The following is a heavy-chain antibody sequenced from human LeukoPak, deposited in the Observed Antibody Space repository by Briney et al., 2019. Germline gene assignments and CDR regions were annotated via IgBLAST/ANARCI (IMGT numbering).Heavy chain of an antibody. CDR1: GFTFSSYG. CDR3: AKGIVVVPAAIIN. Sequence: PGGSLRLSCAASGFTFSSYGMHWVRQAPGKGLEWVAFIRYDGSNKYYADSVKGRFTISRDNSKNTLYLQMNSLRAEDTAVYYCAKGIVVVPAAIINWGQGTLVILSS. J-gene: IGHJ4*02. D-gene: IGHD2-2*01. V-gene: IGHV3-30*02. CDR2: IRYDGSNK.